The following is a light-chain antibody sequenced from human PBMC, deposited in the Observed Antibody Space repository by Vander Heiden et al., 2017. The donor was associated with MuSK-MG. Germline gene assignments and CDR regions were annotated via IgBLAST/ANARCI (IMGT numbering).Light chain of an antibody. CDR2: DAS. J-gene: IGKJ3*01. CDR1: HDIRDH. V-gene: IGKV1-33*01. CDR3: QQYYYLPII. Sequence: DVQLTQSPSSLSASVGDRVIITCLTSHDIRDHLNWYQKKPGKAPKLLIYDASKLETGVPSRISGSGSGKHFTFTISNLQAEDFATYYCQQYYYLPIIFGRGTTVDFK.